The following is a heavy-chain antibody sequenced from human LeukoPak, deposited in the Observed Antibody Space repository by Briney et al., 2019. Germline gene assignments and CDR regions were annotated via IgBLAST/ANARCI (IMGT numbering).Heavy chain of an antibody. V-gene: IGHV3-23*01. J-gene: IGHJ4*02. CDR3: AKHQDLVSSAVDY. Sequence: PGGSLRLSCAASGFPLRSYAMSWVRQAPGKGLEWVSVTSGSGGNTYYANSVKGRFSISRDNSKNTLYLQMNSLRAEDTAVYYCAKHQDLVSSAVDYWGQGTLVTVSS. CDR2: TSGSGGNT. CDR1: GFPLRSYA. D-gene: IGHD5/OR15-5a*01.